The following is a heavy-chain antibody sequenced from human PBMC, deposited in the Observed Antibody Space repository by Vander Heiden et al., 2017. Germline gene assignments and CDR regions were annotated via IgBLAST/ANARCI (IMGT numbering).Heavy chain of an antibody. CDR2: INHSGRT. CDR1: GGSFSGYY. D-gene: IGHD2-2*01. V-gene: IGHV4-34*01. J-gene: IGHJ4*02. Sequence: QVQLPQWGAGLLMPSETLYLTCAVYGGSFSGYYRGWILSPPGKGLEWIGEINHSGRTNYNPSLKSRVTISVDTSKNQFSLKLSSVTAADTAVYYCARGRYCSSTSCYARGSSLFDYWGQGTLVTVSS. CDR3: ARGRYCSSTSCYARGSSLFDY.